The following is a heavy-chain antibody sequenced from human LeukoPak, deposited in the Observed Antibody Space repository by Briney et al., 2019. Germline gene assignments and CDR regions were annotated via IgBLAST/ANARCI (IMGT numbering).Heavy chain of an antibody. Sequence: EASVKVSCKASGGTFSSYAISWVRQAPGQGLEWMGRIIPIFGTANYAQKFQGRVTITTDESTSTAYMELSSLRSEDTAVYYCARDGEVATILDYWGQGTLVTVSS. D-gene: IGHD5-24*01. CDR3: ARDGEVATILDY. CDR2: IIPIFGTA. V-gene: IGHV1-69*05. CDR1: GGTFSSYA. J-gene: IGHJ4*02.